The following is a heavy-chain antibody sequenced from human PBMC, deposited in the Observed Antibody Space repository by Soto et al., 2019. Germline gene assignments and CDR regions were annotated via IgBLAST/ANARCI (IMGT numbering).Heavy chain of an antibody. CDR2: INPKTAAT. Sequence: RASVKVSCKPSGYSFSDYFIQWVRQAPGQGLEWVAWINPKTAATNYAKKFQGRVSVTWDTSSTTAYMELTSLRPDDTAVYYCARIKWGLNYYNGMDVWGQGTTVTVSS. CDR3: ARIKWGLNYYNGMDV. J-gene: IGHJ6*02. CDR1: GYSFSDYF. V-gene: IGHV1-2*02. D-gene: IGHD1-26*01.